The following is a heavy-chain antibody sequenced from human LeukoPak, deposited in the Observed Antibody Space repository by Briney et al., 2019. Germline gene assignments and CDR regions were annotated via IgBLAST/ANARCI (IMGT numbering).Heavy chain of an antibody. CDR1: GYTFTSYG. J-gene: IGHJ6*02. V-gene: IGHV1-18*01. Sequence: GASVKVSCKASGYTFTSYGISWVRQAPGQGLEWMGWISAYNGNTNYAQKLQGRVTMTTDTSTSTAYMELRSLRSDDTAVYYCARVRKRYYGSGSYPYYYGMDVWGPGTTVTVSS. CDR3: ARVRKRYYGSGSYPYYYGMDV. CDR2: ISAYNGNT. D-gene: IGHD3-10*01.